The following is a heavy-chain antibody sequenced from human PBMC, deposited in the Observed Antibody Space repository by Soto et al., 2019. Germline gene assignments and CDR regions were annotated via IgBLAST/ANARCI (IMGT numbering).Heavy chain of an antibody. D-gene: IGHD3-10*01. V-gene: IGHV3-30*18. Sequence: QVQLVESGGGVVQPGRSLRLSCAASGFTFSSYGMHWVRQAPGKGLEWVAVISNDESNKYYADSVKGRFTISRDNSKNTLYLQMNSLRAEDTAVYYCAKDHYLVWGQGTMVTVSS. CDR1: GFTFSSYG. CDR3: AKDHYLV. J-gene: IGHJ3*01. CDR2: ISNDESNK.